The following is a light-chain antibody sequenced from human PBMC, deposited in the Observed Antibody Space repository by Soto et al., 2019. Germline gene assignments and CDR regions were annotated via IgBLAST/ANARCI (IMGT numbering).Light chain of an antibody. CDR1: QAISNY. CDR3: QKYNGVPFT. J-gene: IGKJ3*01. Sequence: DIQMTQSPSSLSASVGDRVTITCRASQAISNYLVWYQQKPGKVPKLLIYAASTLQSGVPSRFSGSGSGTDFSLTISSLQPEDVATYYCQKYNGVPFTFGPGTKVDLK. CDR2: AAS. V-gene: IGKV1-27*01.